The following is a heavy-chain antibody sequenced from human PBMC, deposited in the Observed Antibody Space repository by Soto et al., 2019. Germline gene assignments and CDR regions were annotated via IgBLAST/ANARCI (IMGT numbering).Heavy chain of an antibody. V-gene: IGHV3-53*01. Sequence: PWGSRRRSCVVSGFTASAYYKNWVRQAPGKWLEWVSSIYSGGATFYEDSVKGRFTVSGENSKNTLYLQMNSLRAEDTAVYYCARAGMWFGHLYWGQEILVPVSS. CDR1: GFTASAYY. CDR2: IYSGGAT. D-gene: IGHD3-10*01. J-gene: IGHJ4*02. CDR3: ARAGMWFGHLY.